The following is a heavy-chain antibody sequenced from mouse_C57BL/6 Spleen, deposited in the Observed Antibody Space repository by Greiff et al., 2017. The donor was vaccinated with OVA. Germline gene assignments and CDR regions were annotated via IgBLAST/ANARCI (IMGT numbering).Heavy chain of an antibody. V-gene: IGHV5-6*01. CDR3: ARHGSNTAWFAY. J-gene: IGHJ3*01. CDR2: ISSGGSYT. D-gene: IGHD2-5*01. Sequence: EVQRVESGGDLVKPGGSLKLSCAASGFTFSSYGLSWVRQTPDKRLEWVATISSGGSYTYYPDSVKGRFTISRDNAKNTLYLQMSSLKSEDTAMYYCARHGSNTAWFAYWGQGTLVTVSA. CDR1: GFTFSSYG.